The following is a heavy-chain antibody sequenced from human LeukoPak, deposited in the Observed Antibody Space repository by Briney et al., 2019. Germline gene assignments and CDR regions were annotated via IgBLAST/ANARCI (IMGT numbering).Heavy chain of an antibody. CDR2: INGAGSST. CDR3: GIDLFFSDAGYSSGWRAEYFHH. V-gene: IGHV3-74*01. J-gene: IGHJ1*01. Sequence: GGSLRLSCAASGFTFSSHWMHWVRQAPGKGLVWASRINGAGSSTSYADSVKGRFTVSRDNAKNTLNLQMNSLRAEDTAVYYCGIDLFFSDAGYSSGWRAEYFHHWGQGTLVTVSS. D-gene: IGHD6-19*01. CDR1: GFTFSSHW.